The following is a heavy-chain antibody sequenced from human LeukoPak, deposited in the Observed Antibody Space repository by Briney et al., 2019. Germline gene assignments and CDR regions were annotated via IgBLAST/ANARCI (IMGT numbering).Heavy chain of an antibody. D-gene: IGHD2-8*01. J-gene: IGHJ3*02. CDR3: AKDSWSYNGIYDAFDI. CDR1: GFTFSDYY. Sequence: GGSLRLSCAASGFTFSDYYMDWVRQAPGMGLEWVGRIRNKANSYTTEYAASVSGRFTISRDDSKDSLCLQMNSLKTEDTAVYYCAKDSWSYNGIYDAFDIWGQGTMVTVSS. CDR2: IRNKANSYTT. V-gene: IGHV3-72*01.